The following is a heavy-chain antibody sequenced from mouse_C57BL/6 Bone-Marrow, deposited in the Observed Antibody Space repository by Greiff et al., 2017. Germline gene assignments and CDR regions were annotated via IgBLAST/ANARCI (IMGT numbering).Heavy chain of an antibody. D-gene: IGHD2-4*01. Sequence: VQLKESGPSLVRPSHTLSLTCTVTGFSINSDCYWIWIRQFPGNKLEYIGYTFYSGITYYNPSLESRTYITRDTSKNQFSLKLSSVTTEDTATYYCARARGDYDGNYYAMDYWGQGTSVTVSS. V-gene: IGHV3-3*01. CDR2: TFYSGIT. J-gene: IGHJ4*01. CDR1: GFSINSDCY. CDR3: ARARGDYDGNYYAMDY.